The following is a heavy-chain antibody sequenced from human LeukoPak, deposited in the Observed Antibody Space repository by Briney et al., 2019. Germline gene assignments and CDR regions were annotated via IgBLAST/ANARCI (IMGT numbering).Heavy chain of an antibody. V-gene: IGHV3-53*01. CDR2: IYSAGST. CDR1: GFTVSSNY. CDR3: AKARGEQNGGSNY. Sequence: GGSLRLSCAASGFTVSSNYMSWVRQAPGKGLEWVSVIYSAGSTYYADSVKGRFTISRDNSKNTLYLQMNSLRAEDTAVYYCAKARGEQNGGSNYWGQGTLVTVSS. D-gene: IGHD2-15*01. J-gene: IGHJ4*02.